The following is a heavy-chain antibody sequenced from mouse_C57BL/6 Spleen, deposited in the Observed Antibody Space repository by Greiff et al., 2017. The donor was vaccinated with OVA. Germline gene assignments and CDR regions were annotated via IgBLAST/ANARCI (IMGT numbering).Heavy chain of an antibody. CDR1: GYTFTSYW. CDR3: ARPGSSYVWYFDV. CDR2: IDPSDSYT. V-gene: IGHV1-69*01. J-gene: IGHJ1*03. Sequence: VQLQQSGAELVMPGASVKLSCKASGYTFTSYWMHWVKQRPGQGLEWIGEIDPSDSYTNYNQKFKGKSTLTVDKSSSTAYMQLSSLTSEDSAVYYCARPGSSYVWYFDVWGTGTTVTVSS. D-gene: IGHD1-1*01.